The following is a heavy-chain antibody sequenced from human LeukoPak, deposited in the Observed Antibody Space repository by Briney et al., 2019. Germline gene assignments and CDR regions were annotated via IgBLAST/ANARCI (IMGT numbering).Heavy chain of an antibody. CDR3: AKLCSSTSCYAFDI. V-gene: IGHV3-21*01. CDR2: ISSSSSYI. J-gene: IGHJ3*02. Sequence: PGGSLRLSCAASGFTFSSYSMNWVRQAPGKGLEWVSSISSSSSYIYYADSVKGRFTISRDNAKNSLYLQMNSLRAEDTAVYYCAKLCSSTSCYAFDIWGQGTMVTVSS. D-gene: IGHD2-2*01. CDR1: GFTFSSYS.